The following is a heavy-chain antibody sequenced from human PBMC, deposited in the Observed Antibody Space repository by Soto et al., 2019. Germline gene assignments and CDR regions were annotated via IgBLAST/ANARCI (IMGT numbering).Heavy chain of an antibody. Sequence: SLRLSRAASGFSFSRFFMQGVRQNPGKGLAWVGVISFDGNTTDFAESVKGRFSIARDDSKNTVYLEMNKLRGDDSAVYYCARDHAMFLCYYCYGMDVGGQGTTVTVSS. V-gene: IGHV3-30-3*01. CDR1: GFSFSRFF. CDR2: ISFDGNTT. D-gene: IGHD3-10*02. CDR3: ARDHAMFLCYYCYGMDV. J-gene: IGHJ6*02.